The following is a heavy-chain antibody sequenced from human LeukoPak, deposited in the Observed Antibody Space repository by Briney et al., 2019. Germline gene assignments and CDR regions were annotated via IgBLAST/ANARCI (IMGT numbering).Heavy chain of an antibody. D-gene: IGHD1-20*01. CDR2: FDPEDGET. CDR3: ASTYNWNDAGAFDY. Sequence: ASVKVSCKVSGYTLTELSMHWVRQAPGKGLEWMGGFDPEDGETIYAQKFQGRVTMTEDTSTDTAYMELSSLRSEDTAVYYCASTYNWNDAGAFDYWGQGTLVTVSS. J-gene: IGHJ4*02. V-gene: IGHV1-24*01. CDR1: GYTLTELS.